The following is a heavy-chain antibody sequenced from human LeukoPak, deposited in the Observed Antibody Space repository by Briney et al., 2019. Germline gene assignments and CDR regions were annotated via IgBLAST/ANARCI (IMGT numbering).Heavy chain of an antibody. J-gene: IGHJ4*02. CDR1: GGSISSYY. Sequence: PETLSLTCTVSGGSISSYYWSWIRQPPGKGLEWIGEINHSGSTNYNPSLKSRVTISVDTSKNQFSLKLSSVTAADTAVYYCARRNCSSTSCYEVLFDYWGQGTLVTVSS. CDR3: ARRNCSSTSCYEVLFDY. D-gene: IGHD2-2*01. V-gene: IGHV4-34*01. CDR2: INHSGST.